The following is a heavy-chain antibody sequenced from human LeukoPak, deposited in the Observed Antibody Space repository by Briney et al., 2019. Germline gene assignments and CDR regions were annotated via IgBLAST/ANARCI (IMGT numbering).Heavy chain of an antibody. CDR3: ARGECGGSCYPPHYYMDV. Sequence: ASVKVSCKASGYTFTGYYMHWVRQAPGQGLEWMGWINPNSGGTNYAQKFQGRVTMTRDTSISTAYMELSRLRSDDTAVYYCARGECGGSCYPPHYYMDVWGKGTTVTISS. J-gene: IGHJ6*03. CDR1: GYTFTGYY. CDR2: INPNSGGT. V-gene: IGHV1-2*02. D-gene: IGHD2-15*01.